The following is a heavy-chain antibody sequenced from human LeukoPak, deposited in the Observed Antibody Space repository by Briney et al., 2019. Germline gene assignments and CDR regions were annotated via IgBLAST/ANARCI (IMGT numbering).Heavy chain of an antibody. Sequence: GASVKVSCKASGYTFTSYGINWVRQATGQGLEWMGWMNPNSGNTGYAQKFQGRVTITRNTSISTAYMELSSLRSEDTAVYYCARGGPIVVVPADNWNYADYWGQGTLVTVSS. J-gene: IGHJ4*02. CDR2: MNPNSGNT. D-gene: IGHD2-2*01. V-gene: IGHV1-8*03. CDR1: GYTFTSYG. CDR3: ARGGPIVVVPADNWNYADY.